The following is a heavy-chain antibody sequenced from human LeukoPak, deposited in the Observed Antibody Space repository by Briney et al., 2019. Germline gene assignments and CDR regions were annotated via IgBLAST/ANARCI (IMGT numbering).Heavy chain of an antibody. CDR1: GFTFDDYA. J-gene: IGHJ4*02. V-gene: IGHV3-9*01. CDR3: AKDSGRDGYNFGY. D-gene: IGHD5-24*01. CDR2: ISWNSGSI. Sequence: PGGFLRLSCAASGFTFDDYAMHWVRQAPGKGLEWVSGISWNSGSIGYADSVKGRFTISRDNAKNSLYLQMNSLRAEDTALYYCAKDSGRDGYNFGYWGQGTLVTVSS.